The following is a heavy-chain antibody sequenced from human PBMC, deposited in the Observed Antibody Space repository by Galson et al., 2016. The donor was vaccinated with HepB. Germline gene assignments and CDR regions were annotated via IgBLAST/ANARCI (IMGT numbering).Heavy chain of an antibody. CDR1: GFNVNTYF. CDR2: IYTVGST. D-gene: IGHD1-1*01. J-gene: IGHJ3*02. CDR3: ARGSTNWHGYHVFDI. V-gene: IGHV3-53*01. Sequence: SLRLSCAASGFNVNTYFMNWVRQAPGKGLEWVSVIYTVGSTYYADSVRGRFTLIRYNSKDTVYLQMNSLRAEDTAVYYCARGSTNWHGYHVFDIWGQGTIVTVSS.